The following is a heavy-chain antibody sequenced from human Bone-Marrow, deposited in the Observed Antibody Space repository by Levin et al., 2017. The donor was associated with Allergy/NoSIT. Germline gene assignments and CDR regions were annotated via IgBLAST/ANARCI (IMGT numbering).Heavy chain of an antibody. V-gene: IGHV4-31*03. D-gene: IGHD5-18*01. CDR1: GGSIRSGGYY. Sequence: PSETLSLTCTVSGGSIRSGGYYWSWIRQHPGKGLEWIGYIYDSGSTSYNPSLESRVAISVDTSKNQFYLKLTSLTSADTAVYYCARIPDTTSEFDYWGQGTLVTVSS. J-gene: IGHJ4*02. CDR3: ARIPDTTSEFDY. CDR2: IYDSGST.